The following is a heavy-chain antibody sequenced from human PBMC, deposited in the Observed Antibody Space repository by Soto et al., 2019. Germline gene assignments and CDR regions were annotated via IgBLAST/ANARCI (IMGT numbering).Heavy chain of an antibody. D-gene: IGHD4-17*01. Sequence: GGSLRLSCAASGFTFSNFWVHWVRQAPGKGLVWVSRASPDGSSTSYADSVKGRFTISRDNAKNMLYMEMNSLRAEDTAVYYCASHGSGDYFWFDPWGQGTLVTVSS. CDR1: GFTFSNFW. V-gene: IGHV3-74*01. CDR3: ASHGSGDYFWFDP. J-gene: IGHJ5*02. CDR2: ASPDGSST.